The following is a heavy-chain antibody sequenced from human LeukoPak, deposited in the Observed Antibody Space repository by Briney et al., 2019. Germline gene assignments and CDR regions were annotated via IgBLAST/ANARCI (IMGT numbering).Heavy chain of an antibody. D-gene: IGHD6-19*01. CDR2: ISYNGSDK. V-gene: IGHV3-30*18. J-gene: IGHJ6*02. Sequence: GGSLRLSCAASGFTFSSYGMHWVRQAPGKGLEWVAVISYNGSDKYYADSVKGRFTISRDNSKNTLFLQMNSLRAEDTALYYCAKDKGPQWLTTNDHYYGMDVWGQGTTVTVSS. CDR1: GFTFSSYG. CDR3: AKDKGPQWLTTNDHYYGMDV.